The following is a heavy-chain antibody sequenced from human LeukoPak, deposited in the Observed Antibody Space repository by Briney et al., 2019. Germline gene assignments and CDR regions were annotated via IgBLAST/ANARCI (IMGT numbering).Heavy chain of an antibody. CDR2: ISSSSITI. CDR1: GFTLSSYS. Sequence: PGGSLRLSCAASGFTLSSYSMNWVRQAPGKGLEWLSYISSSSITIYYADSVKGRFTISRDNAENSLYLQMSSLRVEDTAVYYCARLQGEMRFDYWGQGTLVTVSS. J-gene: IGHJ4*02. D-gene: IGHD3-16*01. V-gene: IGHV3-48*01. CDR3: ARLQGEMRFDY.